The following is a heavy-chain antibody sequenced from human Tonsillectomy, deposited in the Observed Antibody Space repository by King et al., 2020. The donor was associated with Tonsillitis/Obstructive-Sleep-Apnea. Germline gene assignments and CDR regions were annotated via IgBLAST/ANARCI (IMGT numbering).Heavy chain of an antibody. CDR3: ARDEVGATTGPFDY. Sequence: VQLVESGGGVVQPGRSLRLSCVASGFTFSSYAMHWVRQAPGKGLEWVAVISYDGSNKYYADSVKGRFTISRDNSKNTLYLQMNSLRAEDTAVYYCARDEVGATTGPFDYWGQGTLVTVSS. D-gene: IGHD1-26*01. CDR1: GFTFSSYA. CDR2: ISYDGSNK. V-gene: IGHV3-30*04. J-gene: IGHJ4*02.